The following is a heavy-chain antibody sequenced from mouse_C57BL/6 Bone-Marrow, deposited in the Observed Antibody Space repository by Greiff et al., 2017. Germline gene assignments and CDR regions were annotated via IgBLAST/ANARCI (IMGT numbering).Heavy chain of an antibody. CDR1: GYTFTSYW. V-gene: IGHV1-53*01. D-gene: IGHD1-1*01. J-gene: IGHJ3*01. CDR3: ARGDYYGSQRVWFAY. CDR2: INPSNGGT. Sequence: QVQLQQPGTELVKPGASVKLSCKASGYTFTSYWMHWVKQRPGQGLEWIGNINPSNGGTNYNEKFKSKATLTVDKSSSTAYMQLSSLTSEDSAVYYCARGDYYGSQRVWFAYWGQGTLVTVSA.